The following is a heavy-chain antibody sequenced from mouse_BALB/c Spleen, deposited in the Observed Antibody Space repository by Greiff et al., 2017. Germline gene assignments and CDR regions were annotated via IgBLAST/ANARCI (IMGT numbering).Heavy chain of an antibody. CDR3: ARDGNYGAMDY. Sequence: EVKLVESGGGLVQPGGSLRLSCATSGFTFTDYYMNWVRQPPGKALEWLGFIRNKANGYTTEYSASVKGRFTISRDNSQSILYLQMNTLRAEDSATYYCARDGNYGAMDYWGQGTSVTVSS. CDR2: IRNKANGYTT. D-gene: IGHD2-1*01. V-gene: IGHV7-3*02. J-gene: IGHJ4*01. CDR1: GFTFTDYY.